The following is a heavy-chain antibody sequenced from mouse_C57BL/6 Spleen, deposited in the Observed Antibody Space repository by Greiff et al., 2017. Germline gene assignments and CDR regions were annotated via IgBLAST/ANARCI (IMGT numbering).Heavy chain of an antibody. V-gene: IGHV1-82*01. J-gene: IGHJ1*03. CDR3: ARDDGNYLFFDV. D-gene: IGHD2-3*01. Sequence: QVQLQQSGPELVKPGASVKISCKASGYAFSSSWMNWVKQRPGKGLEWIGRIYPGDGDTNYNGKFKGKATLTADKSSSTAYMQLSSLTSEDSAVYFCARDDGNYLFFDVWGTGTTVTVSS. CDR1: GYAFSSSW. CDR2: IYPGDGDT.